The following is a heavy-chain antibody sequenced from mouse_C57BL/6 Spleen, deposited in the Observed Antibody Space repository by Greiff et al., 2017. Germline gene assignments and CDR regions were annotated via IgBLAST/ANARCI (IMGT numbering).Heavy chain of an antibody. CDR2: IHPNSGST. Sequence: VQLQQPGAELVKPGASVKLSCKASGYTFTSYWMHWVKQRPGQGLEWIGMIHPNSGSTNYNEKFKSKATLTVDKSSSTAYMQLSSLTSEDSAVYYCARWRSYDYAMDYWGQGTSVTVSS. CDR1: GYTFTSYW. D-gene: IGHD1-1*01. CDR3: ARWRSYDYAMDY. J-gene: IGHJ4*01. V-gene: IGHV1-64*01.